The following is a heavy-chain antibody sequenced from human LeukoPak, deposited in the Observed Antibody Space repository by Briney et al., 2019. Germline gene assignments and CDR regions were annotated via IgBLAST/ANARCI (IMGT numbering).Heavy chain of an antibody. D-gene: IGHD5-18*01. V-gene: IGHV3-23*01. CDR1: GFTFSTYG. J-gene: IGHJ5*02. Sequence: GRTLRLSCAASGFTFSTYGMSWVRQAPGKGLEWVSAISGSGDSTYYADSVKGRFTISRDNSKNTLYLQMNSLRAEDTAVYYCARGYSYGYVAPPWFDPWGQGTLVTVSS. CDR2: ISGSGDST. CDR3: ARGYSYGYVAPPWFDP.